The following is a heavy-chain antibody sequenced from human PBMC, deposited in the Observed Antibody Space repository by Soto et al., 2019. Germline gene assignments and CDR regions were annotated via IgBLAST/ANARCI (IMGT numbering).Heavy chain of an antibody. CDR3: TTTRPGTNVFDN. J-gene: IGHJ3*02. D-gene: IGHD1-1*01. Sequence: VGSLRLSCAASGISFSNAWMNWVRQAPGKGLEYIGRIRSKTDGGTTEYAAPVEGRFTVSRDDSKNTLYLQMSGLKTEDTAVYYCTTTRPGTNVFDNWGQGTLVT. CDR1: GISFSNAW. V-gene: IGHV3-15*01. CDR2: IRSKTDGGTT.